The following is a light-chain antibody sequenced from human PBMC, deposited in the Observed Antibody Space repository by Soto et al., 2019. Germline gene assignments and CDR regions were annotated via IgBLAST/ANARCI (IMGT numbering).Light chain of an antibody. CDR3: QQYGSSPLT. V-gene: IGKV3-20*01. J-gene: IGKJ4*01. CDR2: GAS. Sequence: EIVLTQSPGTLSLSPGERATLSCSASQSVSSSYLAWYQQKSGQAPRLLIYGASSRATDIPDRFSGSGSGTDFALTISRLETEDFPVYYCQQYGSSPLTFGGGNKVEIK. CDR1: QSVSSSY.